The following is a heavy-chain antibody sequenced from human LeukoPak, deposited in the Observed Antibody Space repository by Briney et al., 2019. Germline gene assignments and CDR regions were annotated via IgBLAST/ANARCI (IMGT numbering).Heavy chain of an antibody. J-gene: IGHJ5*02. Sequence: ASVKVSCKASGYTFTSYGISWVRQAPGQGLEWMGWISAYNGNTNYAQKLQGRVTMTTDTSTSTAYMELRSLRSDDTAVYYCARVRSITMVRGVSWFDPWGQGTLATVSS. V-gene: IGHV1-18*01. CDR1: GYTFTSYG. D-gene: IGHD3-10*01. CDR3: ARVRSITMVRGVSWFDP. CDR2: ISAYNGNT.